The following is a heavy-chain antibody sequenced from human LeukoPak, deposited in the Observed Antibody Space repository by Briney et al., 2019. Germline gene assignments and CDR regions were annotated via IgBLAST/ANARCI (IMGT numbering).Heavy chain of an antibody. CDR1: GFTFDDXX. CDR2: ANWNGGST. CDR3: ATQTYSSGWYKNFQH. Sequence: ASGFTFDDXXXXXVRQVPGKGXXXXSXANWNGGSTGYAGSVKGRFTISRDNSKNTLYLQMNSLRVEDTAVYYCATQTYSSGWYKNFQHWGQGTLVTVSS. V-gene: IGHV3-20*03. D-gene: IGHD6-19*01. J-gene: IGHJ1*01.